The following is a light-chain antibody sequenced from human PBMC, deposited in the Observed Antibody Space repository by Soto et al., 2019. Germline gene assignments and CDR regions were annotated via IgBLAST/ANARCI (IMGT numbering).Light chain of an antibody. Sequence: ETVLTQSPCTLSLSPGDRAALSCRPSQSVSSFLAWYQQKPGQAPRLLIYGASSRAAGIPDRFSGSGSGTAFTLSISRLEPEDFAVYYCQQYGSSPFTFGGGTKVEIK. CDR2: GAS. CDR3: QQYGSSPFT. CDR1: QSVSSF. V-gene: IGKV3-20*01. J-gene: IGKJ4*01.